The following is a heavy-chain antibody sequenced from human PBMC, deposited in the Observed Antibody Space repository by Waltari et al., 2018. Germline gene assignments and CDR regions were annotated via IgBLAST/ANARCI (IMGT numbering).Heavy chain of an antibody. D-gene: IGHD3-22*01. CDR1: GGTFRSCA. CDR2: NNPIFGTA. V-gene: IGHV1-69*01. J-gene: IGHJ4*02. Sequence: QVQLVQSGAEVKKPGSSVKVSCKASGGTFRSCATSWGRPAPGQGLEWMGGNNPIFGTATYAQKFQGRVTITADESTSTAYMELSSLRSEDTAVYYCARDPSGGGYYYWGQGTLVTVSS. CDR3: ARDPSGGGYYY.